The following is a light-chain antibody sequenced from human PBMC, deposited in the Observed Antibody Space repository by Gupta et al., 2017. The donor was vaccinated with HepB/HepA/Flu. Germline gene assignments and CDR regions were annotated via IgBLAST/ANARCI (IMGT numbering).Light chain of an antibody. J-gene: IGLJ2*01. V-gene: IGLV1-40*01. Sequence: QSVLTQPPAVSGAPGQRVTISCIGSSSNIGAAFDVHWYQQVPGTAPKLLIYANSNRPSGVPDRFSGSTSGTSASLAITGLQAEDEAEYYCQSYDSQLGGPVVFGGGTKLTVL. CDR3: QSYDSQLGGPVV. CDR2: ANS. CDR1: SSNIGAAFD.